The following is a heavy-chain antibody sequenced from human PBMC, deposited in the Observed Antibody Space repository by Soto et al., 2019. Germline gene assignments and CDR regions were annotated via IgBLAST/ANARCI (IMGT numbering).Heavy chain of an antibody. CDR1: GYTFTDYY. D-gene: IGHD2-15*01. V-gene: IGHV1-2*02. Sequence: ASVKVSCKTSGYTFTDYYMHWVRRAPGQGFEWVGGINPKSGGPKYVPKFQGRVTVTRDTSTSTAYMELNRLTSDGTAVYYCASEDCRNTNCLKGFDYWGQGTLVTVSS. CDR3: ASEDCRNTNCLKGFDY. CDR2: INPKSGGP. J-gene: IGHJ4*02.